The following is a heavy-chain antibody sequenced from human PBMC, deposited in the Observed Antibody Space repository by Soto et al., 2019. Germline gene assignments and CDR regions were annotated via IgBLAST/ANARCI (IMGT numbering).Heavy chain of an antibody. CDR1: GVSISSSSYY. V-gene: IGHV4-39*01. D-gene: IGHD1-26*01. CDR3: ARVGATDYGMDV. Sequence: PSEALSLTCTVSGVSISSSSYYWGWIRQPPGKGLEWIGSIYYSGSTYYNPSLKSRVTISVDTSKNQFSLKLSSVTAADTAVYYCARVGATDYGMDVWGQGTTVTVSS. J-gene: IGHJ6*02. CDR2: IYYSGST.